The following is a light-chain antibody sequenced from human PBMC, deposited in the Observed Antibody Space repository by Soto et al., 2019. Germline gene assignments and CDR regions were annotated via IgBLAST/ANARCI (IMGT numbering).Light chain of an antibody. J-gene: IGKJ3*01. CDR1: QSVLYSSNNKNY. CDR3: QQYSIAPLT. CDR2: WAS. V-gene: IGKV4-1*01. Sequence: IVMTQSPDSLAVSLGERATINCKSSQSVLYSSNNKNYLAWYQQKPGQPAKLLIYWASTRESGVPDRFSGSGSGTDFTLTISSLQAEDLAVYYCQQYSIAPLTFGPGTKVDIK.